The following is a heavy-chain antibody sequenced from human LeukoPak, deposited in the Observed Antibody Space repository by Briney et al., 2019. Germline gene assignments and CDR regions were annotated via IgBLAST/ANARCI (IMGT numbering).Heavy chain of an antibody. CDR3: STSYSSGYYAH. CDR2: IKSKTDSDTT. J-gene: IGHJ4*02. Sequence: GGSLRLSCAASGFTFTNAWVTWVRQAPGKGLEWVGRIKSKTDSDTTDYAAPVKGRFTISRDDSKNMLYLQMNSLKTEDTGVYYCSTSYSSGYYAHWGQGALVTVPS. CDR1: GFTFTNAW. V-gene: IGHV3-15*01. D-gene: IGHD3-22*01.